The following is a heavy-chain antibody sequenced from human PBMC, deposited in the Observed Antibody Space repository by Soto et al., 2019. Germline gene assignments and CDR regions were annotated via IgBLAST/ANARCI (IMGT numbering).Heavy chain of an antibody. D-gene: IGHD3-3*01. V-gene: IGHV1-24*01. J-gene: IGHJ5*02. CDR2: FDPEDGET. CDR1: GYTLTELS. Sequence: ASVKVSCKVSGYTLTELSMHWVRQDPGKGLEWMGGFDPEDGETIYAQKFQGRVTMTEDTSTDTAYMELSSLRSEDTAVYYCATYYVLGGVVRNWFDPWGQGTLVTVSS. CDR3: ATYYVLGGVVRNWFDP.